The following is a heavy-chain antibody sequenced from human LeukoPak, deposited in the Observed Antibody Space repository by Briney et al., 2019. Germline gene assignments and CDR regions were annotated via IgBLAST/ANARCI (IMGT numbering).Heavy chain of an antibody. Sequence: EASVKVSCKASGYTFTGYYMHWVRQAPGQGLEWMGWINPNSGGTNYAQKLQGRVTMTTDTSTSTAYMELRSLRSDDTAVYYCARAMVRGVYYYYGMDVWGQGTTVTVSS. CDR3: ARAMVRGVYYYYGMDV. V-gene: IGHV1-2*02. J-gene: IGHJ6*02. D-gene: IGHD3-10*01. CDR2: INPNSGGT. CDR1: GYTFTGYY.